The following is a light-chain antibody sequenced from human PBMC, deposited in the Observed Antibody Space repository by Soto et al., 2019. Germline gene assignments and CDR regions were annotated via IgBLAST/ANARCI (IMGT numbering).Light chain of an antibody. Sequence: IQMTKSPSSLSASLGDRFTITCRASQTISNYLNWYQQKPGKAPYLLIYAASSLQSGVPSRFSGSSSGTDFTLTITSLQPEDFATYYCQQTYSTPITFGQGTRLEIK. CDR2: AAS. V-gene: IGKV1-39*01. CDR1: QTISNY. CDR3: QQTYSTPIT. J-gene: IGKJ5*01.